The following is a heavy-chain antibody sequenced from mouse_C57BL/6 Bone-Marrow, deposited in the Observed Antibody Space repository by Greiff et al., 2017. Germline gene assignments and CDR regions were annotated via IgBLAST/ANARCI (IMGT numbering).Heavy chain of an antibody. V-gene: IGHV5-9-1*02. CDR3: TRGGYPFAY. Sequence: EVQLQESGEGLVKPGGSLKLSCAASGFTFSSYAMSWVRQTPEKRLEWVAYISSGGDYIYYADTVKGRFTISRDNARNTLYLQMRSLKSEDTAMYYCTRGGYPFAYWGQGTLVTVSA. J-gene: IGHJ3*01. CDR2: ISSGGDYI. CDR1: GFTFSSYA. D-gene: IGHD2-2*01.